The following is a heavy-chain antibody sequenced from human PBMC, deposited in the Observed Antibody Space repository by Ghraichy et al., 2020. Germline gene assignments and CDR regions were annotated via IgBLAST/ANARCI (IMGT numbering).Heavy chain of an antibody. D-gene: IGHD4-11*01. CDR2: INPSGGST. CDR1: GYTFTSYY. V-gene: IGHV1-46*03. Sequence: ASVKVSCKASGYTFTSYYMHWVRQAPGQGLEWMGIINPSGGSTSYAQKFQGRVTMTRDTSTSTVYMELSSLRSEDTAVYYCARARKRDYSNYGGGVGYWGQGTLVTVSS. CDR3: ARARKRDYSNYGGGVGY. J-gene: IGHJ4*02.